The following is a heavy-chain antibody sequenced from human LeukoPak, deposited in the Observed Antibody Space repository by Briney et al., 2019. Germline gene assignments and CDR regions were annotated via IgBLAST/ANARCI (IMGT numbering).Heavy chain of an antibody. CDR1: GYTFTSYY. CDR2: INPSGGST. CDR3: AREGIAAAGTGNWFDP. V-gene: IGHV1-46*01. D-gene: IGHD6-13*01. Sequence: ASVKVSCKASGYTFTSYYMHWVRQAPGQGLEWMGIINPSGGSTSYAQKFQGRVIMTRDMSTSTVYIELSSLRSEDTAVYYCAREGIAAAGTGNWFDPWGQGTLVTVSS. J-gene: IGHJ5*02.